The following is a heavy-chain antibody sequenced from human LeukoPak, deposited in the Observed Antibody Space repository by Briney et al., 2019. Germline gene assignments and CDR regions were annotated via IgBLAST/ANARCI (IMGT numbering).Heavy chain of an antibody. Sequence: SETLSLTCTVSGGSISSRSYYWGWIRQSPGKGLEWIGTIYYSGTTYYNPSLKSRVTMSIDTSKNQFSLNLNSVTAADTAVYYCALDSSGWFDDSFDIWGQGTMVTVSS. D-gene: IGHD6-13*01. CDR3: ALDSSGWFDDSFDI. V-gene: IGHV4-39*07. CDR1: GGSISSRSYY. CDR2: IYYSGTT. J-gene: IGHJ3*02.